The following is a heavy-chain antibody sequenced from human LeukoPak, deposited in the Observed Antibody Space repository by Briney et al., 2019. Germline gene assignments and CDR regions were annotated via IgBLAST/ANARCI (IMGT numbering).Heavy chain of an antibody. V-gene: IGHV1-69*13. CDR2: IIPIFGTV. CDR1: GGTFNSYA. D-gene: IGHD3-3*01. Sequence: SVKVSCKASGGTFNSYAITWVRQAPGQGLEWMGGIIPIFGTVNYAQKFQGRVTIIADESTSTAYMELSSLRSEDTAVYYCARDFRIFGGSEEGMDVWGQGTTVTVSS. CDR3: ARDFRIFGGSEEGMDV. J-gene: IGHJ6*02.